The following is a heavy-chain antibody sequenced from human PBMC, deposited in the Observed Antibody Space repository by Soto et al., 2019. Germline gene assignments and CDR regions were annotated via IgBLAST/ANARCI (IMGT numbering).Heavy chain of an antibody. J-gene: IGHJ4*02. Sequence: EDQLVESGGGLVQPGGSLRLTCAVSGFSFRSDWMNWVRQAPGKGLEWVAHTNQDGSEKYYLDSVKGRFTIFRDNAKNSLYLQMNSLRAEDTAVYDCSGGVGEAIWGQGTLVTVSS. V-gene: IGHV3-7*04. D-gene: IGHD1-26*01. CDR3: SGGVGEAI. CDR1: GFSFRSDW. CDR2: TNQDGSEK.